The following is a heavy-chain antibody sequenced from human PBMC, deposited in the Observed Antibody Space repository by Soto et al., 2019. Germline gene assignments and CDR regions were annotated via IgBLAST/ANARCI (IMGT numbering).Heavy chain of an antibody. D-gene: IGHD3-10*01. J-gene: IGHJ4*02. CDR3: ASRAGSGSYLDY. Sequence: QVQLVQSGAEVKKPGASVKVSCKASGYTFTSYYMHWVRQAPGQGLEWMGIINPSGGSTSYAQKVQGXVXTXRXXSTSTVYMKLSSLRSEDTAVYYCASRAGSGSYLDYWGQGTLVTVSS. CDR1: GYTFTSYY. CDR2: INPSGGST. V-gene: IGHV1-46*03.